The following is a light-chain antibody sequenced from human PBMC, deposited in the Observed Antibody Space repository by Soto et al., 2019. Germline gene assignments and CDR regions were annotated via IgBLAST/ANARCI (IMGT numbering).Light chain of an antibody. CDR1: SSDVGGYNY. CDR2: EVS. Sequence: QSALNQPASVSGSPGKSITISCTGTSSDVGGYNYVSWYQQHPGKAPKLMIYEVSNRPSGVSNRFSGSKSGNTAALTISWLQAEDEADYYCSSYTSSSTLYVFGTGTKLTVL. J-gene: IGLJ1*01. CDR3: SSYTSSSTLYV. V-gene: IGLV2-14*01.